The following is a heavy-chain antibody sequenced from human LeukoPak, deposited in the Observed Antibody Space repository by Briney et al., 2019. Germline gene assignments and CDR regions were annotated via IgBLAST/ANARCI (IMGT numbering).Heavy chain of an antibody. D-gene: IGHD5-12*01. CDR3: ARGYSGYDFFWFDP. CDR2: INHSGST. CDR1: GGSFSGYY. V-gene: IGHV4-34*01. Sequence: SETLSLTCAVYGGSFSGYYWSWIRQPPGKGLEWIGEINHSGSTNYNPSLKSRVTISVDTSKNQFSLKLCSVTAADTAVYYCARGYSGYDFFWFDPWGQGTLVTVSS. J-gene: IGHJ5*02.